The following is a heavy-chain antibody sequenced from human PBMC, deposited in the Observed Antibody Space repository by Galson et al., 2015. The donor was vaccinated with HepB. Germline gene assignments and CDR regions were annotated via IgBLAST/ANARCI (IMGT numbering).Heavy chain of an antibody. CDR3: AKDREVFGYYDYVWGSYRTPGSMDV. CDR2: ISGSGGST. CDR1: GFTFSSYA. Sequence: SLRLSCAASGFTFSSYAMSWVRQAPGKGLEWVSAISGSGGSTYYADSVKGRFTISRDNSKNTLYLQMNSLRAEDTAVYYCAKDREVFGYYDYVWGSYRTPGSMDVWGQGTTVTVSS. J-gene: IGHJ6*02. D-gene: IGHD3-16*02. V-gene: IGHV3-23*01.